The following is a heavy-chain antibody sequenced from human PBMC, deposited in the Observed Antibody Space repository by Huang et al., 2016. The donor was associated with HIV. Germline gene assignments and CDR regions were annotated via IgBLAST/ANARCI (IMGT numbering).Heavy chain of an antibody. V-gene: IGHV3-30*18. Sequence: QVQLVESGGGVVQPGRSLRISCAASGFTFSSYGMYWVRQAPGKGLEWVAVISDDAKTKYYADSVKGRFSISRDNSKTTVYLQLNSLRLEDTAVYYCAKGGSAAAVLDFWGQGTLVTVSS. CDR1: GFTFSSYG. D-gene: IGHD6-13*01. CDR2: ISDDAKTK. J-gene: IGHJ4*02. CDR3: AKGGSAAAVLDF.